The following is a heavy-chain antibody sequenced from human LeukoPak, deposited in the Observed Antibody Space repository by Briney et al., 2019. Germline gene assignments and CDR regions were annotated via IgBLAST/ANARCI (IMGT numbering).Heavy chain of an antibody. V-gene: IGHV4-59*01. J-gene: IGHJ4*02. CDR1: GDSIINYY. CDR2: IYYTGTT. CDR3: AKEPSV. Sequence: SETLSLTCSVSGDSIINYYWRWIRQSPEKGLEWIGYIYYTGTTKYNPSLESRVFMSVDTSQKQFSLRLTSVTVADTAVYYCAKEPSVWGQGILVTVSS.